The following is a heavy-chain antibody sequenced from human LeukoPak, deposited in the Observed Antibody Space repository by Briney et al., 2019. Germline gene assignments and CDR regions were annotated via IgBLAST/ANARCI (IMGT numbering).Heavy chain of an antibody. CDR1: GFTFSSYW. CDR3: ARTYCGGDFYYPAEYFQH. V-gene: IGHV3-7*04. J-gene: IGHJ1*01. CDR2: IKQDGSEK. D-gene: IGHD2-21*02. Sequence: GGSLRLSCAASGFTFSSYWMSWVRQAPGKGLEWVANIKQDGSEKYYVVSEKGRFTISRDKDKNSLYLQMNSLRAEDTAVYYCARTYCGGDFYYPAEYFQHWGQGTLVTVSS.